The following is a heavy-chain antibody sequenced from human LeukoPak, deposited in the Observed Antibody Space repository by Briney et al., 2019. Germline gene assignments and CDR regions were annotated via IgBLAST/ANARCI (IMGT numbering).Heavy chain of an antibody. CDR1: GGSISSSSYY. CDR2: IYYSGST. D-gene: IGHD6-13*01. J-gene: IGHJ3*02. Sequence: SETLSLTCTVSGGSISSSSYYWGWIRQPPGKGLEWIGSIYYSGSTYYNPSPKSRVTISVDTSKNQFSLKLSSVTAADTAVYYCARMQQLVPMPWNNDAFDIWGQGTVVTVSS. V-gene: IGHV4-39*07. CDR3: ARMQQLVPMPWNNDAFDI.